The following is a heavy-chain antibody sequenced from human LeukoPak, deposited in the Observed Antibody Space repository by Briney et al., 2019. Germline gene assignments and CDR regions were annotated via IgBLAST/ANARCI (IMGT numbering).Heavy chain of an antibody. V-gene: IGHV1-18*01. J-gene: IGHJ4*02. CDR1: GYTXSNFG. CDR3: ARDGTSTDDY. CDR2: ISGNNDNP. Sequence: ASVKVSCKASGYTXSNFGISWVRQAPGQGLEWMGWISGNNDNPNYGQNFQGRFTVTSDSSTSTAYTRNLRSYDTAVYYCARDGTSTDDYWGQGTLVTVSS. D-gene: IGHD2-2*01.